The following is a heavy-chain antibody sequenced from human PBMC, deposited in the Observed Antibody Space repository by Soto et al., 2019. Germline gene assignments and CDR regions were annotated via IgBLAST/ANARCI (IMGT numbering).Heavy chain of an antibody. V-gene: IGHV1-69*13. CDR1: GGTFSSYA. CDR3: ARESGDAQSWFDP. J-gene: IGHJ5*02. CDR2: IIPIFGTA. D-gene: IGHD2-21*02. Sequence: ASVKVSCKASGGTFSSYAISWVRQAPGQGLEWMGGIIPIFGTANYAQKFQGRVTITADESTSTAYMELSSLGSEDTAVYYCARESGDAQSWFDPWGQGTLVTVSS.